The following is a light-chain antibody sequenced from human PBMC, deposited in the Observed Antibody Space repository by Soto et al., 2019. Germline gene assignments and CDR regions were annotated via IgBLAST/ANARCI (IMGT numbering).Light chain of an antibody. CDR1: QTISSW. Sequence: IQMTQSPSTLSGSVGDRVSITSRASQTISSWLAWYQQKPGEAPKLLIYDASALPRGVPSRFSGSGSGTKFTLTIASLQPDDFATYYCQQYETFSGTFGPGTKVDIK. CDR3: QQYETFSGT. J-gene: IGKJ1*01. CDR2: DAS. V-gene: IGKV1-5*01.